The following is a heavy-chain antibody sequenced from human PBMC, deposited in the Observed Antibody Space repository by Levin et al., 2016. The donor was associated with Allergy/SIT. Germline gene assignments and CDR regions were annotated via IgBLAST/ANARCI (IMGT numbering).Heavy chain of an antibody. CDR2: ISSSSSYI. CDR3: ARGDAYQLLTH. V-gene: IGHV3-21*01. Sequence: WIRQPPGKGLEWVSSISSSSSYIYYADSVKGRFTISRDNAKNSLYLQMNSLRAEDTAVYYCARGDAYQLLTHWGQGTLVTVSS. D-gene: IGHD2-2*01. J-gene: IGHJ4*02.